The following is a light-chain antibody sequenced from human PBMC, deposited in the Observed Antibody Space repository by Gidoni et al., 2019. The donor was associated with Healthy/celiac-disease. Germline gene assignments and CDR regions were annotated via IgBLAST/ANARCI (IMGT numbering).Light chain of an antibody. CDR3: QHYNSYSWT. CDR2: KAS. V-gene: IGKV1-5*03. J-gene: IGKJ1*01. Sequence: DIKMTPSHSTLSASVGDRVTITCLASPSISSWLPRYQQKPGNPPKLLFYKASRLESGVPSRFTGRGSRTELTLTISSLPPDEFAPYYWQHYNSYSWTFGQGTKVEIK. CDR1: PSISSW.